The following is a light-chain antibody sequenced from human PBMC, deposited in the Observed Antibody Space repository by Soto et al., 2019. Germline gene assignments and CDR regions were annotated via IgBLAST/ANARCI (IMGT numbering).Light chain of an antibody. V-gene: IGLV2-8*01. J-gene: IGLJ1*01. CDR2: GNG. Sequence: QSALTQPPSASGSPGQSVAISCTGTSSDVGGYNYVSWYQQLPGTGPKLVIYGNGNRPSGVPDRFSGSKSGSSASLAISGLQPEDEADYYCQSYDSRLSASVFGAGTKVTVL. CDR3: QSYDSRLSASV. CDR1: SSDVGGYNY.